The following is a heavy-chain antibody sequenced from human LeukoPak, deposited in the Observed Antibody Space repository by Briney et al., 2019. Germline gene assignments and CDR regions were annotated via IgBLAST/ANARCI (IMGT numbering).Heavy chain of an antibody. CDR3: AKLQSVVIPAAMLGFDY. CDR2: ISYDGSNK. CDR1: GFTFSSYA. D-gene: IGHD2-2*01. J-gene: IGHJ4*02. V-gene: IGHV3-30*04. Sequence: PGRSLRLSCAASGFTFSSYAMHWVRQAPGKGLEWVAAISYDGSNKYYADSVKGRFTISRDNSRDTLSVQINSLRAEDTAVYYCAKLQSVVIPAAMLGFDYWGQGIPVTVSS.